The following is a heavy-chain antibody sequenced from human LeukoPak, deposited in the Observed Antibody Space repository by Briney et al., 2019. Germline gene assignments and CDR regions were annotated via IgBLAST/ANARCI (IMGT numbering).Heavy chain of an antibody. V-gene: IGHV3-53*01. CDR3: ARDEAFDI. CDR1: GFSVSSNY. Sequence: AGGSLRLSCASYGFSVSSNYMSWVRQAPGKGLEWVSVIYSGGYTYYADSVKGRFTISRDNSKNTVYLQMNSLRAEDTAIYYCARDEAFDIWGQGTMVTVSS. CDR2: IYSGGYT. J-gene: IGHJ3*02.